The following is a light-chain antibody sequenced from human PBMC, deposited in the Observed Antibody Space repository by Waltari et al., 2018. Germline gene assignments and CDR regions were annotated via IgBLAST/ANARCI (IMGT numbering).Light chain of an antibody. CDR3: VLYMGSGIWV. CDR2: TTN. Sequence: QTVVTQEPSFSVSPGGTVTLTCGLSSGSVSTAYYPSWYQQTPGRPPPTLIYTTNTRSSGVPDRFSGSILGNKAALTITGALADDESDYYCVLYMGSGIWVFGGGTKLTVL. CDR1: SGSVSTAYY. J-gene: IGLJ3*02. V-gene: IGLV8-61*01.